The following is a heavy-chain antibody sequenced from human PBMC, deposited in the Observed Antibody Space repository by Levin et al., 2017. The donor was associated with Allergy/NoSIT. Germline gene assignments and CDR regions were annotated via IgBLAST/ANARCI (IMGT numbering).Heavy chain of an antibody. CDR2: IRNKAHGGTT. CDR3: ARGGPPNYDYNWGSYRDGYFDY. D-gene: IGHD3-16*02. V-gene: IGHV3-49*04. CDR1: GFTFGDYA. J-gene: IGHJ4*02. Sequence: GESLKISCTGSGFTFGDYAMSWVRQAPGKGLEWVGFIRNKAHGGTTVYAASVKGRLTISRDDSKSIAYLQMNSLKTEDTAVYFCARGGPPNYDYNWGSYRDGYFDYWGQGTLVTVSS.